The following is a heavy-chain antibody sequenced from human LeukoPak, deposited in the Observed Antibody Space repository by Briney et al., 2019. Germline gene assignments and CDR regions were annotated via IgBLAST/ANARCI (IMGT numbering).Heavy chain of an antibody. CDR2: ISGSGGST. CDR3: AKARTYCSGGGCDFDY. V-gene: IGHV3-23*01. CDR1: GFTFSSYA. D-gene: IGHD2-15*01. Sequence: GGSLRLSCAASGFTFSSYAMSWVRQAPGKGLEWVSAISGSGGSTYYADSVKGRFTISRDNSKNTLYLQMNSLRAEDTAVYYCAKARTYCSGGGCDFDYWGQGTLVTVSS. J-gene: IGHJ4*02.